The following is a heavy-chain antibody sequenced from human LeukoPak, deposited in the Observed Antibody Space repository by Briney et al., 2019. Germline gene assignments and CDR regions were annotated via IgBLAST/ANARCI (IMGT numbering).Heavy chain of an antibody. CDR1: GGTFSSYA. CDR3: ASGGIAAAGGWFDP. V-gene: IGHV1-69*13. J-gene: IGHJ5*02. Sequence: GASVTVSCKASGGTFSSYAISWVRQAPGQGLEWMGGIIPIFGTANYAQKFQGRVTITADESTSTAYMELSSLRSEDTAVYYCASGGIAAAGGWFDPWGQGTWSPSPQ. D-gene: IGHD6-13*01. CDR2: IIPIFGTA.